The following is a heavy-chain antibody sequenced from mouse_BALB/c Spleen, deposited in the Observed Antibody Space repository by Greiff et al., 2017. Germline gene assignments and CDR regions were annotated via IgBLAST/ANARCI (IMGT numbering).Heavy chain of an antibody. V-gene: IGHV3-6*02. D-gene: IGHD1-1*01. CDR2: ISYDGSN. Sequence: VQLQQPGPGLVKPSQSLSLTCSVTGYSITSGYYWSRIRKFPGNKLEWMGYISYDGSNNYNPSLKNRISITRDTSTNQFFLKLNSVTTEDTATYYCARMTYYYGSSYPSFDYWGQGTTLTVSS. CDR1: GYSITSGYY. J-gene: IGHJ2*01. CDR3: ARMTYYYGSSYPSFDY.